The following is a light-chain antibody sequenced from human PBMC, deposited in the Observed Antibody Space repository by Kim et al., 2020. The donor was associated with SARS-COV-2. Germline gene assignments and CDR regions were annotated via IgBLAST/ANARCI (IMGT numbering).Light chain of an antibody. CDR1: HSIGRS. J-gene: IGKJ4*01. CDR2: FAS. V-gene: IGKV6-21*01. CDR3: HQSGTLPLT. Sequence: VPPMETVTITCRASHSIGRSLPWYQQKPDQSPKLLIKFASQSVSGVPSRFSGSGFGTDFTLTINSLEAEDAATYYCHQSGTLPLTFGGGTKVDIK.